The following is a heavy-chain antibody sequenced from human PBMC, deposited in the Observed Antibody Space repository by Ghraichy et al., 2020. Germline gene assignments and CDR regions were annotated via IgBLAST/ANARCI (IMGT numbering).Heavy chain of an antibody. Sequence: SQTLSLTCAVYGGSFSGYYWSWIRQPPGKGLEWIGEINHSGSTNYNPSLKSRVTISVDTSKNQFSLKLSSVTATDTAVYYCATSRGGGSYFNYYYGMDVWGQGTTVTVSS. V-gene: IGHV4-34*01. J-gene: IGHJ6*02. D-gene: IGHD1-26*01. CDR3: ATSRGGGSYFNYYYGMDV. CDR1: GGSFSGYY. CDR2: INHSGST.